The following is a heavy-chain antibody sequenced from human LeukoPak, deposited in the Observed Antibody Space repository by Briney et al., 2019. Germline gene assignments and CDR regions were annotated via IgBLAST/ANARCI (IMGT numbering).Heavy chain of an antibody. J-gene: IGHJ6*02. CDR1: GYTFTGYY. Sequence: ASVNVSCKASGYTFTGYYMHWVRQAPGQGLEWMGRINPNSGGTNYAQKFQGRVTMTRDTSISTAYMELSRLRSDDTAVYYCARARVAGKRDYYYGMDVWGQGTTVTVSS. V-gene: IGHV1-2*06. D-gene: IGHD6-13*01. CDR3: ARARVAGKRDYYYGMDV. CDR2: INPNSGGT.